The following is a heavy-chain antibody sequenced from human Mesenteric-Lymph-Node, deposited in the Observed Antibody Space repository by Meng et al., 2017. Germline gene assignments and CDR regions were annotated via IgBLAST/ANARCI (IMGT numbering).Heavy chain of an antibody. CDR1: RYTFNNYG. Sequence: QGQLVQAGAEGRKPGAAVTVAGKASRYTFNNYGITWVRQAPGQRLEWMEWISAYSGNTNFAQKLQGRITMTTDTSTSTAYMELRRLRSDDTAVYYCARDVGGGGTYLGDYWGQGTLVTVSS. CDR2: ISAYSGNT. J-gene: IGHJ4*02. V-gene: IGHV1-18*01. CDR3: ARDVGGGGTYLGDY. D-gene: IGHD1-26*01.